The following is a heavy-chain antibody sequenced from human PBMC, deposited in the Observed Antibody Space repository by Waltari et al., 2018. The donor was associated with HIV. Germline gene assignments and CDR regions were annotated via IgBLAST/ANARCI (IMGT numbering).Heavy chain of an antibody. CDR2: IYYSRST. V-gene: IGHV4-59*01. CDR3: ARDRDFWSGHYYYYGMDV. J-gene: IGHJ6*02. Sequence: QVQLQESGPGLVKPSETLSLTCTVSGGSISSYYWSWIRQPPGKGLEWIGYIYYSRSTNYNPSLKSRVTISVDTSKNQFSLKLSSVTAADTAVYYCARDRDFWSGHYYYYGMDVWGQGTTVTVSS. D-gene: IGHD3-3*01. CDR1: GGSISSYY.